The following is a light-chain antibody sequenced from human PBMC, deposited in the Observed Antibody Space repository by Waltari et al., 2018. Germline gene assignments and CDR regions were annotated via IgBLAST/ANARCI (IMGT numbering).Light chain of an antibody. J-gene: IGKJ4*01. V-gene: IGKV3-20*01. Sequence: ELVLTQSPGTLSLSPGERATLSCRASQTVRTTDLAWYQQKPGQAPTLLRYGASSRATGIPDRFGGSGSGTDFSLTISSLEPEDFAVYYCQQYDISPLTFGGGTKVEIK. CDR1: QTVRTTD. CDR3: QQYDISPLT. CDR2: GAS.